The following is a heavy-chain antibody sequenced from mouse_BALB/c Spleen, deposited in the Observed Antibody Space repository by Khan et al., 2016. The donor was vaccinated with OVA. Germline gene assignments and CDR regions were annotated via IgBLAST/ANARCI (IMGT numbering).Heavy chain of an antibody. J-gene: IGHJ2*01. CDR1: GYIFTSYW. Sequence: QVQLKESGAELVRPGTSVTLSCKTSGYIFTSYWIHWVKQRSGQGLEWIARIYHGTDNTYYNEKLKDKATLTADKSSSTSYMQLSSLKSEDSAVYFCAIEQALYYFDYWGQGTTLTVSS. D-gene: IGHD3-2*02. V-gene: IGHV1-76*01. CDR2: IYHGTDNT. CDR3: AIEQALYYFDY.